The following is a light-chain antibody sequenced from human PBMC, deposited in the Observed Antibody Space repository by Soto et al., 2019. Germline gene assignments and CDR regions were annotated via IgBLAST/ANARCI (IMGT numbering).Light chain of an antibody. J-gene: IGKJ1*01. CDR2: AAS. CDR1: QDIHNY. V-gene: IGKV1-8*01. Sequence: AVLLTQSPSSFSASTGDRATITCRASQDIHNYLAWYQQVPGKAPTLLLYAASILQTGVPSRFSGSGSGTDFTLTIDGLQSEDFATYFCQHYYNYPWTFGQGTTVE. CDR3: QHYYNYPWT.